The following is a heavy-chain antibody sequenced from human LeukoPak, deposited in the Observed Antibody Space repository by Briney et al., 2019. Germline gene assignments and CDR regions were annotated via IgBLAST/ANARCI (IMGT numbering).Heavy chain of an antibody. J-gene: IGHJ2*01. D-gene: IGHD5-24*01. V-gene: IGHV1-69*05. Sequence: ASVKVSCKASGGTFSRYAISWVRQAPGQGLEWMGGVIPIFGTANYAQKFQGRVTITTDESTTTAYMELSSLRSEDTAVYYCAIVEMATPFYWYFDLWGRGTLVTVSS. CDR3: AIVEMATPFYWYFDL. CDR2: VIPIFGTA. CDR1: GGTFSRYA.